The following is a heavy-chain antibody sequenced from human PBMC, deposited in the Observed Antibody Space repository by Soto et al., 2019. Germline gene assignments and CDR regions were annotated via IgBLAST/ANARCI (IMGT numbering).Heavy chain of an antibody. J-gene: IGHJ4*02. Sequence: SETLSLTCTVSGGSISSGDYYWSWIRQPPGKGLEWIGYIYNSGSSYYNPSLKSRVTISVDTSKNQFSLNLSSVTAADTAVYYCARVSGYDWDPRFDCWGQGTLVTVSS. CDR1: GGSISSGDYY. CDR2: IYNSGSS. D-gene: IGHD5-12*01. V-gene: IGHV4-30-4*01. CDR3: ARVSGYDWDPRFDC.